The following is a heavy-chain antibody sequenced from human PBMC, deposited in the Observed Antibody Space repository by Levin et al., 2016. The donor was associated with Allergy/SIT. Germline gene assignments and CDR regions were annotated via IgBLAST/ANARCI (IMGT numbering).Heavy chain of an antibody. CDR2: MNPNSGNT. Sequence: ASVKVSCKASGYTFTSYDINWVRQATGQGLEWMGWMNPNSGNTGYAQKFQGRVTMTRNTSISTAYMELSSLRSEDTAVYYCAVRFGELYGTNWFDPWGQGTLVTVSS. V-gene: IGHV1-8*01. CDR3: AVRFGELYGTNWFDP. D-gene: IGHD3-10*01. J-gene: IGHJ5*02. CDR1: GYTFTSYD.